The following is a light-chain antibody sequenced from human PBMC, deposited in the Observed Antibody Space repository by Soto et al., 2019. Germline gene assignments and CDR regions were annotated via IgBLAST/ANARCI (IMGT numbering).Light chain of an antibody. CDR3: KSYAGSNTYV. J-gene: IGLJ1*01. CDR2: EVV. CDR1: KNDIGVYDF. V-gene: IGLV2-8*01. Sequence: QSVLTQPPSASGSPGQSVAISCTGTKNDIGVYDFVSWYQHHPGKAPRLIIYEVVQRPSGVPDRFSGSKSGNTASLTVSGPQAADEADYFCKSYAGSNTYVFXSGTNVTVL.